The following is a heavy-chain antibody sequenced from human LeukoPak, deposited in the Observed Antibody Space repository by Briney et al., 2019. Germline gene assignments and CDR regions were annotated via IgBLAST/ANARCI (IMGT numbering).Heavy chain of an antibody. V-gene: IGHV1-18*01. CDR3: ARGVLGYCSSTSCSWDYYYYMDV. CDR2: IIAYNGNT. CDR1: GYTFTSYV. D-gene: IGHD2-2*01. Sequence: ASVKVSCKDSGYTFTSYVISWVRQAPGQGREWMGWIIAYNGNTNYAQKLQGRVSMIKDTSTSTASMEVRSLRSDDTAVYYCARGVLGYCSSTSCSWDYYYYMDVWGKGTTVSVSS. J-gene: IGHJ6*03.